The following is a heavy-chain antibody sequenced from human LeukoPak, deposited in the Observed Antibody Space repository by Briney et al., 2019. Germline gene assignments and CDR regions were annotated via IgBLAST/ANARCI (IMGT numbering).Heavy chain of an antibody. J-gene: IGHJ4*02. CDR1: GYTFTSYY. CDR3: ARDLGAVGATPLKYFDY. V-gene: IGHV1-46*01. D-gene: IGHD1-26*01. Sequence: ASVKVSCKASGYTFTSYYMRWVRQAPGQGLEWMGIINPSGGSTSYAQKFQGRVTMTRDMSTSTVYMELSSLRSEDTAVYYCARDLGAVGATPLKYFDYWGQGTLVTVSS. CDR2: INPSGGST.